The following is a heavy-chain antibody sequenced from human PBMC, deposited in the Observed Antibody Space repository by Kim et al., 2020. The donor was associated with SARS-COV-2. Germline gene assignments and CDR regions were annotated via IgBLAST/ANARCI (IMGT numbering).Heavy chain of an antibody. J-gene: IGHJ4*02. D-gene: IGHD3-3*01. Sequence: GGSLRLSCAASGFTFSSYGMHWVRQAPGKGLEWVAVISYDGSNKYYADSVKGRFTISRDNSKNTLYLQMNSLRAEDTAVYYCAKGYDFWSGYYTIDWGQGTLVTVSS. CDR1: GFTFSSYG. V-gene: IGHV3-30*18. CDR2: ISYDGSNK. CDR3: AKGYDFWSGYYTID.